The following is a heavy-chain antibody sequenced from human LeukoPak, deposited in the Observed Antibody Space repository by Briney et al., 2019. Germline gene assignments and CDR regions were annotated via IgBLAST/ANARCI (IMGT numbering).Heavy chain of an antibody. J-gene: IGHJ4*02. CDR2: ISYDGSNK. CDR3: ARRALAARAPIDDY. D-gene: IGHD6-6*01. V-gene: IGHV3-30*03. Sequence: QPGGSLRLSCAASGFTFSSYGMHWVRQAPGKGLEWVAVISYDGSNKYYADSVKGRFTISRDNSKNTLYLQMNSLRAEDTAVYYCARRALAARAPIDDYWGQGTLVTVSS. CDR1: GFTFSSYG.